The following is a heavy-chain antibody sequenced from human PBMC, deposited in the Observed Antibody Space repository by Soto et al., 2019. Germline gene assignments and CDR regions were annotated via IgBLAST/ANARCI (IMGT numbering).Heavy chain of an antibody. J-gene: IGHJ6*02. Sequence: SETLSLTCTVSGGSISSNYWSWIRQPPGKGLEWIGYIYYSGSTNYNPSLKSRVTISVDTSKNQFSLKLSSVTAADTAVYYCARDLAVADKYYYYGMDVWGQGTTVTVSS. CDR3: ARDLAVADKYYYYGMDV. D-gene: IGHD6-19*01. V-gene: IGHV4-59*01. CDR1: GGSISSNY. CDR2: IYYSGST.